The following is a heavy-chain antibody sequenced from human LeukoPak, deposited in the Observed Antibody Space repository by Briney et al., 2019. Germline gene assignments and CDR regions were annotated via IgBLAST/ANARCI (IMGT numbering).Heavy chain of an antibody. V-gene: IGHV4-59*01. Sequence: SGTLSLTCTVSGGSISSYYWSWIRQPPGKGLEWIGYIYYSGSTNYNPSLKSRVTISVDTSKNQFSLKLSSVTAADTAVYYCARGAITMVRGVKSYWFDPWGQGTLVTVSS. CDR2: IYYSGST. CDR3: ARGAITMVRGVKSYWFDP. D-gene: IGHD3-10*01. CDR1: GGSISSYY. J-gene: IGHJ5*02.